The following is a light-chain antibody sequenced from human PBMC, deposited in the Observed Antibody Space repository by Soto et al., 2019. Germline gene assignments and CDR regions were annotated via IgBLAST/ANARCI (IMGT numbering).Light chain of an antibody. Sequence: QSVLTQPASVSGSPGQSITISYTGTSCDVGGYYSVSWYQQHPGKAPKLVIYDVSNRPSGVSNRFSGSKSGNTASLTISGLKPEDEADYYCSSYTSSSTRVFGGGTKLTVL. J-gene: IGLJ2*01. CDR2: DVS. CDR1: SCDVGGYYS. V-gene: IGLV2-14*01. CDR3: SSYTSSSTRV.